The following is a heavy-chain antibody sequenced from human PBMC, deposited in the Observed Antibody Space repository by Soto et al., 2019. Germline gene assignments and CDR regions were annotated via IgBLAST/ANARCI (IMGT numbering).Heavy chain of an antibody. J-gene: IGHJ2*01. CDR2: IYYSGRT. V-gene: IGHV4-30-4*01. D-gene: IGHD3-3*01. CDR3: ARIVESDYTIDFDL. Sequence: QVQLRESGPGLVKPSQTLSLTCTVPGGSISSGDYYWSWIRQPPGKGLEWIGYIYYSGRTNYNPSLPSGVXXSVDTSKNQFSLNLSSVTAADTAVYYCARIVESDYTIDFDLWGRGTLVTVSS. CDR1: GGSISSGDYY.